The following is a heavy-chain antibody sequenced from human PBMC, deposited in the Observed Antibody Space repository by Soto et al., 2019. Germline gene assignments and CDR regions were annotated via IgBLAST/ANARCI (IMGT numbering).Heavy chain of an antibody. CDR1: GGTFSSYT. J-gene: IGHJ3*02. CDR3: ARDNSAYCGGDCYPVGDDAFDI. Sequence: SVKVSCKASGGTFSSYTISWVRQAPGQGLEWMGRIIPILGIANYAQKFQGRVKNTADKSTSTAYIELSSLRSEDTAVYYCARDNSAYCGGDCYPVGDDAFDIWG. V-gene: IGHV1-69*04. D-gene: IGHD2-21*02. CDR2: IIPILGIA.